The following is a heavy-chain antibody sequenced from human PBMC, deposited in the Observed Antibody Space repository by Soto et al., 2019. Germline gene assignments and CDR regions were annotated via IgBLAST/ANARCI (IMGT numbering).Heavy chain of an antibody. J-gene: IGHJ5*02. Sequence: ASVKVSCKASGYTFTSYGISWVRQAPGQGLEWMGWISAYNGNTNYAQKLQGRVTMTTDTSTSTAYMELRSLRSDDTAVYYCARDKSRPRQYSSGQEFDPWGQGTLVTVSS. CDR2: ISAYNGNT. D-gene: IGHD6-19*01. V-gene: IGHV1-18*01. CDR1: GYTFTSYG. CDR3: ARDKSRPRQYSSGQEFDP.